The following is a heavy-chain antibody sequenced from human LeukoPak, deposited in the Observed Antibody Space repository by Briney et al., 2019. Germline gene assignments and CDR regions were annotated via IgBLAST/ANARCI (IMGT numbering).Heavy chain of an antibody. CDR3: ASGVGSSWYNWFDP. J-gene: IGHJ5*02. CDR1: GGSISSSSYY. CDR2: IYYSGST. D-gene: IGHD6-13*01. Sequence: HSETLSLTCTVSGGSISSSSYYWGWIRQPPGKGLEWIGSIYYSGSTYYNPSLKSRVTISVDTSKNQFSLKLSSVTATDTAVYYCASGVGSSWYNWFDPWGQGTLVTVSS. V-gene: IGHV4-39*07.